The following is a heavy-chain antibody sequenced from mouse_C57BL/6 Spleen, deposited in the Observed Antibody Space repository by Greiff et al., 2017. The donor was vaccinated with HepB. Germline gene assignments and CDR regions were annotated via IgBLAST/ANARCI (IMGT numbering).Heavy chain of an antibody. D-gene: IGHD1-1*01. CDR2: INPNNGGT. Sequence: VQLQQSGPELVKPGASVKIPCKASGYTFTDYNMDWVKQSHGKSLEWIGDINPNNGGTIYNQKFKGKATLTVDKSSSTAYMELRSLTSEDTAVYYCARRRLLHWYFDVWGTGTTVTVSS. CDR3: ARRRLLHWYFDV. V-gene: IGHV1-18*01. CDR1: GYTFTDYN. J-gene: IGHJ1*03.